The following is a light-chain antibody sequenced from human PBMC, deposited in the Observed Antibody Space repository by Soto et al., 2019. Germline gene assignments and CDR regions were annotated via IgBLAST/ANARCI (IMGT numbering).Light chain of an antibody. V-gene: IGKV1-13*02. CDR1: QGISSF. CDR2: DAS. Sequence: AIQLTQSPSSLSASVGDSVTITCRASQGISSFLAWYQQKPGKAPKLLIYDASSLESGVPSRFSGSGSGTEFTLTISSLQPDDFATYYCQQYNSYPWTFGQGTKVDIK. J-gene: IGKJ1*01. CDR3: QQYNSYPWT.